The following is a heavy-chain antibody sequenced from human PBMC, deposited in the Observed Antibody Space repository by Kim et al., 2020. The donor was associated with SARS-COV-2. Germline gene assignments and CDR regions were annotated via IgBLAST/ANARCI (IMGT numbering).Heavy chain of an antibody. CDR3: VKGAWLDY. D-gene: IGHD5-12*01. CDR2: IKRPDDSA. CDR1: GFSFGTLD. V-gene: IGHV3-23*01. J-gene: IGHJ4*02. Sequence: GGSLRLSCVASGFSFGTLDMSWVRPAPGKGLKWVSVIKRPDDSAYYAESVKGRFTVSRDSARNTLYLQMNRLRVDDTAVYFCVKGAWLDYWGPGPLVPVS.